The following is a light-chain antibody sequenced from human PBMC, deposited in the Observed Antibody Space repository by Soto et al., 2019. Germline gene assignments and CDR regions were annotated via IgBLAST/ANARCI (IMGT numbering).Light chain of an antibody. J-gene: IGLJ1*01. CDR3: CSYAGGYTYL. CDR1: ASNIGNNY. V-gene: IGLV2-11*01. CDR2: DVA. Sequence: QSVLTQPPSLSASPGQKVTISCSGNASNIGNNYVSWYQQHPGRPPKLMIYDVARWPSGVPDRFSGSKSGNTASLTISGLQAEDEADYFCCSYAGGYTYLFGTGTQVTVL.